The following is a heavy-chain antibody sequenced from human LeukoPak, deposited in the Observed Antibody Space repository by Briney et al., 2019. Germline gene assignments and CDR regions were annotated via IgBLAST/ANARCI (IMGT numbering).Heavy chain of an antibody. CDR3: AKDKWPFGIAVALGPFDY. J-gene: IGHJ4*02. CDR1: GFTFDDYA. CDR2: ISWNSGSI. V-gene: IGHV3-9*03. D-gene: IGHD6-19*01. Sequence: LTGGSLRLSCAASGFTFDDYAMHWVRQAPGKGLEWVSGISWNSGSIGYADSVKGRFTISRDNAKNSLYLQMNSLRAEDMALYYCAKDKWPFGIAVALGPFDYWGQGTLVTVSS.